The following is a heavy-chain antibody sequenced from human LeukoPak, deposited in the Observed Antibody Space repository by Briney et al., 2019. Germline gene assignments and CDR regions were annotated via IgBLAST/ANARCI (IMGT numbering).Heavy chain of an antibody. CDR1: GFTFSSYG. Sequence: SGGSLRLSCAASGFTFSSYGMHWVRQAPGKGLEWVAFIRYDGSNKYYADSVKGRFTISRDNSKNTLYLQMNSLRAEDTAVYYCAKDLMSSSWSRSAFDIWGQGTMVTVSS. CDR3: AKDLMSSSWSRSAFDI. V-gene: IGHV3-30*02. CDR2: IRYDGSNK. D-gene: IGHD6-13*01. J-gene: IGHJ3*02.